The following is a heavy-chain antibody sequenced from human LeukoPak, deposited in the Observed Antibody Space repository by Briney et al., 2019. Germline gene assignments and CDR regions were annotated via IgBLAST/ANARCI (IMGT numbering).Heavy chain of an antibody. V-gene: IGHV3-7*01. CDR1: GLTFSSYA. CDR2: IKQDGSEK. J-gene: IGHJ4*02. Sequence: PGRSLRLSCAASGLTFSSYAMHWVRQAPGKGLEWVANIKQDGSEKYYVDSVKGRFTISRDNAKNSLYLQMNSLRAEDTAVYYCARVWRSGAYRSSTSCPYYFDYWGQGTLVTVSS. D-gene: IGHD2-2*01. CDR3: ARVWRSGAYRSSTSCPYYFDY.